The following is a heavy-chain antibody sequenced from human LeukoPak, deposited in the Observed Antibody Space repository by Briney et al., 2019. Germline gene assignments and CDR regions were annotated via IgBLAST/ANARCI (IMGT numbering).Heavy chain of an antibody. CDR3: ARDRGAETSIAAAGTTGGGY. D-gene: IGHD6-13*01. V-gene: IGHV4-39*07. CDR1: GGSISSSSYY. Sequence: KTSETLSLTCTVSGGSISSSSYYWGWIRQPPGKGLEWIGSIYYSGSTYYNPSLKSRVTISVDTSKNQFSLKLSSVTAADTAVYYCARDRGAETSIAAAGTTGGGYWGQGTLVTVSS. J-gene: IGHJ4*02. CDR2: IYYSGST.